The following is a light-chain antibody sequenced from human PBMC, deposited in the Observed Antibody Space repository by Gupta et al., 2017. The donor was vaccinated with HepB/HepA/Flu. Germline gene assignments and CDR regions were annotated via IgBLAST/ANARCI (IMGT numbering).Light chain of an antibody. CDR2: AAS. CDR3: LQHINSRWT. V-gene: IGKV1-17*01. CDR1: QGIRND. J-gene: IGKJ1*01. Sequence: ASVVDRVTITCRAFQGIRNDLGWYQQKPGKASKRLIYAASRVNSGVPSRFSGSGSGTEFTLTISSLQPEDFATYYCLQHINSRWTFGQGTKVEIK.